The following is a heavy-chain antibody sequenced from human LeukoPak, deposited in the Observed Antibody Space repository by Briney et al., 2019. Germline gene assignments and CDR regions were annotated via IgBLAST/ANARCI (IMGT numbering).Heavy chain of an antibody. J-gene: IGHJ4*02. V-gene: IGHV1-18*01. Sequence: ASVKVSCKASGYSFTTDAISLLRQAPGQGLEWMGRISAYNGNTNYAQKLQGRVTMTTDTSTNTAYIDLRSLRSDDTAVYYCARDQGYCTSASCSIDYWGQGTLVTVSS. CDR2: ISAYNGNT. CDR3: ARDQGYCTSASCSIDY. D-gene: IGHD2-2*01. CDR1: GYSFTTDA.